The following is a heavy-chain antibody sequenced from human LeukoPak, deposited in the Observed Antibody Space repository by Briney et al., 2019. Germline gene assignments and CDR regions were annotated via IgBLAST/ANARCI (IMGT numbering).Heavy chain of an antibody. D-gene: IGHD1-26*01. J-gene: IGHJ4*02. V-gene: IGHV3-23*01. CDR3: VKVSDRERGYFDY. Sequence: PSETLSLTCTVSGGFISRNSFYWGWIRQPPGKGLEWVSAISGSGSSTYYPDSVKGRFTISRDNSKNTLYLQMNSLRAEDTAIYYCVKVSDRERGYFDYWGQGTLVTVSS. CDR2: ISGSGSST. CDR1: GGFISRNS.